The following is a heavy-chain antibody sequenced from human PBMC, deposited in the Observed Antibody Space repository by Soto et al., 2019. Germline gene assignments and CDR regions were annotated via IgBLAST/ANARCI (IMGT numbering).Heavy chain of an antibody. CDR2: MSGDGRT. CDR1: GFTFSDSG. V-gene: IGHV3-23*01. J-gene: IGHJ4*02. CDR3: VKWHTANFDSLPFTGFDF. Sequence: PGGSLRLSCVGSGFTFSDSGMAWVRLAPGKGLEWLSVMSGDGRTRYALSVTGRFTISRDNSKNTLYLQMRSLRAEDAAAYYCVKWHTANFDSLPFTGFDFWGQGTQVTVSS. D-gene: IGHD3-22*01.